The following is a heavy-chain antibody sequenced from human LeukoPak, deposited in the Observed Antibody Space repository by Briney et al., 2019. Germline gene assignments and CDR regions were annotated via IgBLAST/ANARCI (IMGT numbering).Heavy chain of an antibody. CDR1: GFTFSSYS. J-gene: IGHJ3*02. Sequence: GGSLRLSCAASGFTFSSYSMNWVRQAPGKGLEWVSYISSSSSTIYYADSVKGRFTISRDNAKNSLYLQMNSLRAEDTAVYYCARDGYYDSSALAFDIWGQGTMVTVSS. D-gene: IGHD3-22*01. CDR2: ISSSSSTI. V-gene: IGHV3-48*04. CDR3: ARDGYYDSSALAFDI.